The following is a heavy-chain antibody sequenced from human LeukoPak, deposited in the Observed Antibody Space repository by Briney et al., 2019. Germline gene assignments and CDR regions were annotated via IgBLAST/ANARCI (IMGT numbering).Heavy chain of an antibody. V-gene: IGHV6-1*01. D-gene: IGHD5-12*01. CDR3: ASGSPPDI. CDR2: TYYRPKWYN. CDR1: GDSFSSDKAA. J-gene: IGHJ3*02. Sequence: SQTLSLTCAISGDSFSSDKAAWNWIRQSPSRGLEWLGRTYYRPKWYNDYATSLKSRIIINVDTSKNQFSLQLKSVTPEDTAIYYCASGSPPDIWGQGTLVTVS.